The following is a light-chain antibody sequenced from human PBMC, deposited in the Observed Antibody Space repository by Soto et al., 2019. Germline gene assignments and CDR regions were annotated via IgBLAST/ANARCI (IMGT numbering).Light chain of an antibody. V-gene: IGKV1-33*01. J-gene: IGKJ2*01. CDR2: DAS. Sequence: DIQMTQSPSSLSASVGDRVTITCQASQDISNYLNWYQQKPGKAPKLLIYDASNLETGVPSRFSGSGSGTDLTFTISSLQPEDMATYYCQQYDNLPPYTFGQGTKLEIK. CDR1: QDISNY. CDR3: QQYDNLPPYT.